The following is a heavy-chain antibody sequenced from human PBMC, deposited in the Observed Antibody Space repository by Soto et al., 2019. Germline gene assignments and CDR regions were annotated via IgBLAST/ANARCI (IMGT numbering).Heavy chain of an antibody. V-gene: IGHV4-38-2*02. CDR1: GDSIISIYH. CDR2: IFHTGTT. J-gene: IGHJ4*02. CDR3: ARGDGVGYYPH. Sequence: PSEPLTLTCTVSGDSIISIYHWACIRQPPGRILDWIASIFHTGTTYYTTSLKRRVTISLEMYKKEFTLRLSYATAADWAGYNWARGDGVGYYPHWGQGTVVTVS. D-gene: IGHD3-3*01.